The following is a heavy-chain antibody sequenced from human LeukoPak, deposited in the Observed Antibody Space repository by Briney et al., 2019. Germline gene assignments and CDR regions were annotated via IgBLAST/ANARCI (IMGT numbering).Heavy chain of an antibody. CDR1: GGSFSGYY. CDR2: IYYSGST. V-gene: IGHV4-59*01. CDR3: ARSPGYYYDSSGYFGY. Sequence: SETLSLTCAVYGGSFSGYYWSWIRQPPGKGLEWIGYIYYSGSTNYNPSLKSRVTISVDTSKNQFSLKLSSVTAADTAVYYCARSPGYYYDSSGYFGYWGQGTLVTVSS. D-gene: IGHD3-22*01. J-gene: IGHJ4*02.